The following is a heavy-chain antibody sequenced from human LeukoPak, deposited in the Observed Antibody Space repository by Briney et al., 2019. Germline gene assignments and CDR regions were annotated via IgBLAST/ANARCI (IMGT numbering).Heavy chain of an antibody. CDR1: GFTVSSNY. J-gene: IGHJ6*03. CDR3: GGGNSGSYYYYYMDV. V-gene: IGHV3-53*01. D-gene: IGHD1-26*01. Sequence: GGSMRLSCAAYGFTVSSNYMSWDRQAPGEGLEWVSVIYSGGSTYYAKSVKGRFTISRDNSKTTLYLQMNSLRAEDTPVFYCGGGNSGSYYYYYMDVWGKGTTVTVSS. CDR2: IYSGGST.